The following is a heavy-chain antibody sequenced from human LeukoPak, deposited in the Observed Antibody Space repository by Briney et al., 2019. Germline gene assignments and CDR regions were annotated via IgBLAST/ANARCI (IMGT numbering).Heavy chain of an antibody. CDR2: IIPIFGTA. Sequence: SVKVSCKASGYIFTDYYMHWVRQAPGQGLEWMGGIIPIFGTANYAQKFQGRVTITADKSTSTAYMELSSLRSEDTAVYYCARDRWIQLWAYDAFDIWGQGTMVTVSS. CDR3: ARDRWIQLWAYDAFDI. D-gene: IGHD5-18*01. V-gene: IGHV1-69*06. CDR1: GYIFTDYY. J-gene: IGHJ3*02.